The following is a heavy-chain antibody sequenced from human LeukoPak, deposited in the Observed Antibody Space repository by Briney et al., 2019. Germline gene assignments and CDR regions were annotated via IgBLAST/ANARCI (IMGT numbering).Heavy chain of an antibody. CDR1: GFTVSSNY. CDR2: IYSGGST. V-gene: IGHV3-66*01. CDR3: ARGYSSDN. D-gene: IGHD2-21*01. Sequence: PGGSLRLSCAASGFTVSSNYMSWVRQAPGKGLEWVSVIYSGGSTYYADSVRGRFTISRDNSKNTLNLQMNSLRAEDAAVYYCARGYSSDNWGQGTLVTVSS. J-gene: IGHJ4*02.